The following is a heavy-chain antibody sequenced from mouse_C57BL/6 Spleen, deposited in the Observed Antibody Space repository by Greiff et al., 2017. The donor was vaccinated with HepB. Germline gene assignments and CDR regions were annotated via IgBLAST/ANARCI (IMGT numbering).Heavy chain of an antibody. CDR1: GYTFTDYN. D-gene: IGHD1-1*01. J-gene: IGHJ2*01. CDR3: ARIRRITTVVARDFDY. V-gene: IGHV1-22*01. CDR2: INPNNGGT. Sequence: EVQLQQSGPELVKPGASVKMSCKASGYTFTDYNMHWVKQSHGKSLEWIGYINPNNGGTSYNQKFKGKATLTVNKSSSTAYMELRSLTSEDSAVYYCARIRRITTVVARDFDYWGQGTTLTVSS.